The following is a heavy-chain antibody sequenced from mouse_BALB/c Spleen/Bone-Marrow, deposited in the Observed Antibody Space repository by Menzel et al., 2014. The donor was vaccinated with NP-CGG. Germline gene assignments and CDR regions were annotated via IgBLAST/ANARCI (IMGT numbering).Heavy chain of an antibody. Sequence: VQLQQSGPGLVAPSQSLSITCTVSGFSLTSYGVHWVRQPPGKGLEWLGVIWAGGSTNYNSALMSRLSISKDNSKSQVVLKMNSLQTDDTAMYYCARVSSTMITTVFAYWGQGTLVTVSA. V-gene: IGHV2-9*02. CDR1: GFSLTSYG. CDR3: ARVSSTMITTVFAY. D-gene: IGHD2-4*01. J-gene: IGHJ3*01. CDR2: IWAGGST.